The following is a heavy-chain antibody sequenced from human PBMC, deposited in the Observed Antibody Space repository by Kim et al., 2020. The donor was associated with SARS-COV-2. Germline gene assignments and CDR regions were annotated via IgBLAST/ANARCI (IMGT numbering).Heavy chain of an antibody. CDR2: ISYDGSNK. J-gene: IGHJ5*02. CDR3: AKETYPTSIDNWFDP. CDR1: GFTFSSYG. Sequence: GGSLRLSCAASGFTFSSYGMHWVRQAPGKGLEWVAVISYDGSNKYYADSVKGRFTISRDNSKNTLYLQMNSLRAEDTAVYYCAKETYPTSIDNWFDPWGQGTLVTVSS. V-gene: IGHV3-30*18. D-gene: IGHD6-6*01.